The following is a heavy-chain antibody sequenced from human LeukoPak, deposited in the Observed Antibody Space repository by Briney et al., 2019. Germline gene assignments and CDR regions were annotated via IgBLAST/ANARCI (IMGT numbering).Heavy chain of an antibody. Sequence: ASVKVSCKASGGTFSSYTISWVRQAPGQGLEWMGRIIPIIGIANYAQKFQGRVTITADKSTSTAYMELSSLRSEDTAVYFCVRVGYSYGYGDWNHFDYWGQGTLVTVSS. J-gene: IGHJ4*02. V-gene: IGHV1-69*02. CDR3: VRVGYSYGYGDWNHFDY. CDR2: IIPIIGIA. D-gene: IGHD5-18*01. CDR1: GGTFSSYT.